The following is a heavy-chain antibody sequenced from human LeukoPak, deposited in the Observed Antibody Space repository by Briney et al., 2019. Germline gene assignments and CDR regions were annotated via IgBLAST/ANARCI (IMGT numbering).Heavy chain of an antibody. V-gene: IGHV5-51*01. CDR3: VRHEYADSSHWFHP. D-gene: IGHD6-6*01. Sequence: GESLKISCQGFGYTFSDYWIGWVRQMPGKGLEWMGIIHPGDSDTRYSPSFQGQVTISADKSIITAYLQWSSLKASDTAIYYCVRHEYADSSHWFHPWGQGTLVTVSS. CDR1: GYTFSDYW. CDR2: IHPGDSDT. J-gene: IGHJ5*01.